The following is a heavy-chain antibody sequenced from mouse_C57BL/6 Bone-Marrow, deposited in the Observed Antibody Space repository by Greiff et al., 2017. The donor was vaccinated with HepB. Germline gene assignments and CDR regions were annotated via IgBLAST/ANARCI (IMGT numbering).Heavy chain of an antibody. J-gene: IGHJ1*03. CDR3: TRDHWTGTRYFDV. Sequence: DVQLVESGEGLVKPGGSLKLSCAASGFTFSSYAMSWVRQTPEKRLEWVAYISSGGDYIYYADTVKGRFTISRDNARNTLYLQMSSLKSEDTAMYYCTRDHWTGTRYFDVWGTGTTVTVSS. D-gene: IGHD4-1*01. CDR1: GFTFSSYA. V-gene: IGHV5-9-1*02. CDR2: ISSGGDYI.